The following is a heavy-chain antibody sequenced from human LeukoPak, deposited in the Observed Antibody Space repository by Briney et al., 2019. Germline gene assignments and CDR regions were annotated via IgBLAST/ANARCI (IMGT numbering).Heavy chain of an antibody. V-gene: IGHV3-30*02. CDR1: GFTFSSYG. CDR3: AKDNYDSSGYYLDY. J-gene: IGHJ4*02. CDR2: IRYDGSNK. D-gene: IGHD3-22*01. Sequence: GGSLRLSCAASGFTFSSYGMHWVRQAPGKGLEWGAFIRYDGSNKYYADSVKGRFTISRDNSKNTLYLQMNSLRAEDTAVYYCAKDNYDSSGYYLDYWGQGTLVTVSS.